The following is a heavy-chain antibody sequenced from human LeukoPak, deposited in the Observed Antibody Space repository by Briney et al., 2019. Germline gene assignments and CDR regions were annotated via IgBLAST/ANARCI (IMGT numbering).Heavy chain of an antibody. J-gene: IGHJ4*02. CDR3: ARGYNIRYFDI. CDR1: GFTFSNAW. CDR2: IKSKTDGGTT. D-gene: IGHD3-9*01. V-gene: IGHV3-15*01. Sequence: PGGSLRLSCLASGFTFSNAWMSWVRQAPGKGLEWVGRIKSKTDGGTTDYAAPVKGRFTISRDDSKNTLYLQMNSLRAEDTAVYYCARGYNIRYFDIWGQGTLVTVSS.